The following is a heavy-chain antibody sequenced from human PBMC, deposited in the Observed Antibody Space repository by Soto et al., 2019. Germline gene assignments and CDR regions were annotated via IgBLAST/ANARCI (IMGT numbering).Heavy chain of an antibody. D-gene: IGHD3-16*01. CDR3: ARALGSWGAYYFDY. CDR2: IYWDDDK. Sequence: QITLKESGPTLVKPTQTLTLTCTVSGFSLNTYGVGVGWIRQPPGKALEWLALIYWDDDKRYSPSLKSRLTITKDTSKNQVVLKMPNMDPVDTVTYYCARALGSWGAYYFDYWGQGTLVTVSS. CDR1: GFSLNTYGVG. V-gene: IGHV2-5*02. J-gene: IGHJ4*02.